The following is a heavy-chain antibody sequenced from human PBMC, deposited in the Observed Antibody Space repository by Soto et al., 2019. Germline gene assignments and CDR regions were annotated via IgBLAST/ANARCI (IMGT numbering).Heavy chain of an antibody. CDR3: ARGETYLGA. D-gene: IGHD3-16*01. Sequence: QVQLVQSGAEVKKPGSSVKVSCKTSRDTFNKYAFNWVRQAPGQGLEWMGWIIPIFSSRNYAEKFQGRVTITADNSTSTAYMELRSLRFKNTAVYYCARGETYLGAWGQGTTATASS. J-gene: IGHJ6*02. CDR2: IIPIFSSR. V-gene: IGHV1-69*06. CDR1: RDTFNKYA.